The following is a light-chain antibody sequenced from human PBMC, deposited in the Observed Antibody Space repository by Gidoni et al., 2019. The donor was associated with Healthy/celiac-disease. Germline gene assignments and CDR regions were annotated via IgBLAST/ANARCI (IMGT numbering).Light chain of an antibody. CDR2: SNS. Sequence: QSVLTQPPSASGTPGRTITISSSESTSNIGSNPVNWYQHIPGASPNLLIYSNSQRPSAVPYRFSGSTSGTSASLAISDLPSEDDADYYCATWVDRLNGLTFGGGTKLTVL. V-gene: IGLV1-44*01. CDR1: TSNIGSNP. CDR3: ATWVDRLNGLT. J-gene: IGLJ2*01.